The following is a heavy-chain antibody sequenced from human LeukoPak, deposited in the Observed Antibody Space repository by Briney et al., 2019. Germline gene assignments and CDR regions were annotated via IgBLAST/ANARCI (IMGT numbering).Heavy chain of an antibody. V-gene: IGHV3-23*01. Sequence: PGGSLRLSCAASGFTFTSYAINWVRQAPGKGLEWVAAISGSGGSTYYADSVKGRFTISRDNSKNTLFLQMNSLRAEDTAVYYCAKGCSTTNCQATRWLDPWGQGTLVTVSS. CDR3: AKGCSTTNCQATRWLDP. CDR1: GFTFTSYA. D-gene: IGHD2-2*01. CDR2: ISGSGGST. J-gene: IGHJ5*02.